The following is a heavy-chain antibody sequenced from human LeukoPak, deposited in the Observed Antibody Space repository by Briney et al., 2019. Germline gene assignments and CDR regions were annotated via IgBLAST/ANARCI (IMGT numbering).Heavy chain of an antibody. CDR2: ISHSGST. V-gene: IGHV4-59*01. CDR3: ARMPPVGGSYVY. J-gene: IGHJ4*02. D-gene: IGHD1-26*01. Sequence: SETLSLTCTVSGGSITSYYWTWIRQPPGKGLEWIGYISHSGSTNYNPSLKSRVTISVDTSKNQFSLKLSSVTAADTAVYYCARMPPVGGSYVYWGQGTLVTVSS. CDR1: GGSITSYY.